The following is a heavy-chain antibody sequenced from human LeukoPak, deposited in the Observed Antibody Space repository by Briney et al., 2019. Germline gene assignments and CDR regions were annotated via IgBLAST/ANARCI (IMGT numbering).Heavy chain of an antibody. V-gene: IGHV3-30*18. Sequence: PGGSLRLSCAASGFTFSSYGMHWVRQAPGKGLEWVAVISYDGSNKYYADSVKGRFSISRDNSKNRLYVQMNSLRAEDTAVYYCAKEYEMTTVTYDFFDHWGQGTLVTVSS. CDR2: ISYDGSNK. CDR3: AKEYEMTTVTYDFFDH. J-gene: IGHJ4*02. D-gene: IGHD4-17*01. CDR1: GFTFSSYG.